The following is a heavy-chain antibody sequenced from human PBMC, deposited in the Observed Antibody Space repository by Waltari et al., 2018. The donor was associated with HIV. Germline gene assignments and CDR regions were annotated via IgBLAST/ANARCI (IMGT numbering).Heavy chain of an antibody. CDR1: GGSLSGYH. D-gene: IGHD6-13*01. V-gene: IGHV4-34*01. CDR3: AISEAVAALIDY. J-gene: IGHJ4*02. CDR2: INHSGIT. Sequence: VQVHQWGAGLLKPSETLSLTCAVYGGSLSGYHWNWIRQPPGKGLAWFGEINHSGITNYNPSLKSRVTISIDTSKNQFSLKLTSVTAADTAVYYCAISEAVAALIDYWGQGTLVTVSS.